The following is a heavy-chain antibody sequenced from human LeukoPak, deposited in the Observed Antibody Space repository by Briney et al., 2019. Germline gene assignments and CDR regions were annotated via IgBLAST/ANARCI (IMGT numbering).Heavy chain of an antibody. Sequence: SETLSLTCTVSGGSISIYYWGWIRQPPGKGLEWIGYTYNSGSTNYIPSLKSRVTISVDKSKNQFSLKLSSVTAADTAVYYCASARVYDFWSGYWSGMDVWGQGTTVTVSS. CDR3: ASARVYDFWSGYWSGMDV. V-gene: IGHV4-59*12. J-gene: IGHJ6*02. CDR1: GGSISIYY. D-gene: IGHD3-3*01. CDR2: TYNSGST.